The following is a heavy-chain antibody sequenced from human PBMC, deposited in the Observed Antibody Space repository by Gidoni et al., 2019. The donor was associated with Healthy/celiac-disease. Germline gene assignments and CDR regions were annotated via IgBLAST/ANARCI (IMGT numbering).Heavy chain of an antibody. CDR2: ISYDGSNK. Sequence: QVQLVESGGGVVQPGRSLRLSCAASGFTFSSYAMHWVRQAPGKGLEWVAVISYDGSNKYYADSVKGRFTISRDNSKNTLYLQMNSLRAEDTAVYYCARVDCSSTSCYTDYYYGMDVWGQGTTVTVSS. J-gene: IGHJ6*02. CDR1: GFTFSSYA. CDR3: ARVDCSSTSCYTDYYYGMDV. V-gene: IGHV3-30-3*01. D-gene: IGHD2-2*02.